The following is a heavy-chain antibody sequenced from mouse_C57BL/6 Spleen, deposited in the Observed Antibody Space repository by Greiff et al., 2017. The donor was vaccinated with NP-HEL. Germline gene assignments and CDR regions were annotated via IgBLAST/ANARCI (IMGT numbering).Heavy chain of an antibody. CDR2: INPNNGGT. J-gene: IGHJ2*01. Sequence: VQLQQSGPELVKPGASVKISCKASGYTFTDYYMNWVKQSHGKSLEWIGDINPNNGGTSYNQKFKGKATLTVDKSSSTAYMELRSLTSEDSAVYYCARGDWDSNYYYFDYWGQGTTLTVSS. CDR3: ARGDWDSNYYYFDY. D-gene: IGHD2-5*01. V-gene: IGHV1-26*01. CDR1: GYTFTDYY.